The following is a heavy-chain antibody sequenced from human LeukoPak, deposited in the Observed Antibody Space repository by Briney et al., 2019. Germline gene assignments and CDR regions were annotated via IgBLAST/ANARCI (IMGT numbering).Heavy chain of an antibody. J-gene: IGHJ4*02. CDR2: IYYSGST. V-gene: IGHV4-59*01. Sequence: SETLSLTCTVSGGSISSYYWSWIRQPPGKGLEWIGYIYYSGSTNYNPSLKSRVTISVDTSKNQFSLKLSSVAAADTAVYYCARAADDFWSGSSSAFDYWGQGTLVTVSS. CDR3: ARAADDFWSGSSSAFDY. CDR1: GGSISSYY. D-gene: IGHD3-3*01.